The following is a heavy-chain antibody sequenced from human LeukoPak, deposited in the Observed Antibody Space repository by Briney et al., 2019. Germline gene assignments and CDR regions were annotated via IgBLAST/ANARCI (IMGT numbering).Heavy chain of an antibody. J-gene: IGHJ4*02. Sequence: PSETLSLTCTVSGGSISSSSYYWGWIRQPPGKGLEWIGSIYYSGSTYYNPSLKSRVTISVDTSKNQFSLKVSSVTAADTAVYYCARKGYQFPYYFDNWGQGTLVTVSS. CDR2: IYYSGST. V-gene: IGHV4-39*07. CDR1: GGSISSSSYY. CDR3: ARKGYQFPYYFDN. D-gene: IGHD2-15*01.